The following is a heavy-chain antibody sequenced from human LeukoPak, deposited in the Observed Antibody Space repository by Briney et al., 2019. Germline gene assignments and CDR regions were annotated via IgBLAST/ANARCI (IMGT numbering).Heavy chain of an antibody. J-gene: IGHJ4*02. D-gene: IGHD2-2*01. CDR2: FSYSGST. V-gene: IGHV4-38-2*02. CDR3: ARIGLGSSEDY. Sequence: SETLSLTCTVSGYSISSGYYWGWIRQPPGKGLEWIGSFSYSGSTYYNSSLKSRVTISVDTSNNQFSLRPNSVTAADTAVYYCARIGLGSSEDYWGQGTLVTVSS. CDR1: GYSISSGYY.